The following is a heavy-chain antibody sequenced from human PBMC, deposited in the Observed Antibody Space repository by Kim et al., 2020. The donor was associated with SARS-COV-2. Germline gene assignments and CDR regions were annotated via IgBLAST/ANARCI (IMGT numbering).Heavy chain of an antibody. J-gene: IGHJ4*02. CDR2: INWNGCST. V-gene: IGHV3-20*01. D-gene: IGHD3-10*01. CDR3: ARDHDLRSSGSDY. CDR1: GFTFDDYG. Sequence: GGSLRLSCAPSGFTFDDYGMSWVRQAPGKGLEWVSGINWNGCSTGYADSVKGRFTISRDNAKNSLYLQMNSLRAEDTALYHCARDHDLRSSGSDYWGQGTLVTVSS.